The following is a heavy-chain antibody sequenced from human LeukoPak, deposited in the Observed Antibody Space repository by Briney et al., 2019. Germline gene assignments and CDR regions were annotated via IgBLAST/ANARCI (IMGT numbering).Heavy chain of an antibody. J-gene: IGHJ4*02. CDR2: IYSGGST. CDR3: ARGRYVGASNY. Sequence: LSGGSLRLSCAASGFTISSNYMSWVRQAPGKGLEWVSVIYSGGSTYYADSVKGRFTISRDNSKNTLYLQTNSLRAEDTAVYYCARGRYVGASNYWGQGTLVTVSS. CDR1: GFTISSNY. D-gene: IGHD1-26*01. V-gene: IGHV3-53*01.